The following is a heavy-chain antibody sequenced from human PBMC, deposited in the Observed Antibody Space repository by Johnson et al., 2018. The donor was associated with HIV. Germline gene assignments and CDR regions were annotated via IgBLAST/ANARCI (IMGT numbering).Heavy chain of an antibody. V-gene: IGHV3-30*02. CDR1: GFTFSQFA. CDR3: AKAVGGYAFDI. J-gene: IGHJ3*02. CDR2: IRFDETIK. D-gene: IGHD1-26*01. Sequence: QVQLVESGGGVVQPGRSLRLSCAASGFTFSQFAMHWVRQAPGKGLEWVAFIRFDETIKYYGDSVKGRFTISRDNSKNTLYLQMNSLRVEDTAVYYCAKAVGGYAFDIWGQGTMDTVSS.